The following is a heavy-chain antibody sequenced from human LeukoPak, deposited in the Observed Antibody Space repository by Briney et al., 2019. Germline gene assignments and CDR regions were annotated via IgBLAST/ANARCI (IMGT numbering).Heavy chain of an antibody. D-gene: IGHD5-12*01. Sequence: ASVKVSCKASGYTFTSYGISWVRQAPGQGLEWMGWISAYNGNTNYAQKLQGRVTMTTATSTSTAYMGLRSLRSDDTAVYYCAGAAIVATITRADYWGQGTLVTVSS. J-gene: IGHJ4*02. CDR2: ISAYNGNT. CDR3: AGAAIVATITRADY. V-gene: IGHV1-18*01. CDR1: GYTFTSYG.